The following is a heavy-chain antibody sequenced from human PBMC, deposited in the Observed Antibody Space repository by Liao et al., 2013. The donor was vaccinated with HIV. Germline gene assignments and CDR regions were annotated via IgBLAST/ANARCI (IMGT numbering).Heavy chain of an antibody. CDR2: IYNSGST. Sequence: QVQLQESGPGLVKPSQTLSLTCTVSGGSISSGSYYWSWIRQPAGKGLEWIGRIYNSGSTNYNPSLKSRVTISVDTSKNQFSLKLTSVTAADTAVYYCARNPPDHPYNTRHWFFDLWGRGTLVTVSS. CDR3: ARNPPDHPYNTRHWFFDL. CDR1: GGSISSGSYY. V-gene: IGHV4-61*02. J-gene: IGHJ2*01. D-gene: IGHD3-3*01.